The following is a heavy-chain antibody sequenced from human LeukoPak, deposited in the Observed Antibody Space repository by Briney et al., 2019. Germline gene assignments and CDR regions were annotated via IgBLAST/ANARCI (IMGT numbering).Heavy chain of an antibody. CDR3: ARLSGDITVFDL. D-gene: IGHD1-20*01. CDR2: IKRDGSVK. CDR1: GFTFSSYW. V-gene: IGHV3-7*01. J-gene: IGHJ4*02. Sequence: GGSLRLSCAASGFTFSSYWMSWVRQAPGKGLEGVASIKRDGSVKKYVDSLQGRFTVSKDTTNNPLYLQMNSLRADDTAVYYCARLSGDITVFDLWGQGTLVTVSS.